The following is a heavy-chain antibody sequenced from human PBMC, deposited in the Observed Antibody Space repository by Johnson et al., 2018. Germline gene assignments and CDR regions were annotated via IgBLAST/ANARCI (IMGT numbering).Heavy chain of an antibody. CDR3: ATRRYNWNYVPQYMDV. CDR1: GFIFSSYG. Sequence: QVQLVQSGGGVVQPGGSLRLSCAGSGFIFSSYGMHWVRQAPGKGLEWVAVISYDGNTKYYLDSMQGRITNSRDNSMDVAFLEISSLRHGDPAVYYCATRRYNWNYVPQYMDVWGKGTTVAVSS. D-gene: IGHD1-7*01. V-gene: IGHV3-30*03. J-gene: IGHJ6*03. CDR2: ISYDGNTK.